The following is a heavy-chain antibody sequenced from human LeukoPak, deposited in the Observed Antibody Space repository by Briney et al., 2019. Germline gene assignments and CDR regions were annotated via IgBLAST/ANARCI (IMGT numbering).Heavy chain of an antibody. CDR3: ARESNGWYTHFDY. V-gene: IGHV3-53*04. D-gene: IGHD6-19*01. CDR1: GVTVSSNY. Sequence: PVGTLCLSCAASGVTVSSNYMSWVRQAPGKGLEWISVIYSGGSAYYADSVKGRFTISTHNSKNTLYLQMNSLRAEDTAVYYCARESNGWYTHFDYWGQGTLFTVSS. CDR2: IYSGGSA. J-gene: IGHJ4*02.